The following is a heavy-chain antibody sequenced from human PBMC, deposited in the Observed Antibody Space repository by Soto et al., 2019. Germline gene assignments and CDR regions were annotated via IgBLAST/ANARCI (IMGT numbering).Heavy chain of an antibody. CDR1: GGPFGPYY. V-gene: IGHV4-34*01. J-gene: IGHJ4*02. Sequence: QVQLQQWGAGLLKPSETLSLTCTVSGGPFGPYYWGWIRQPPGKGLEWIGEINHTGSTSYNPSLKSPVPISVDKSKNQFSLWLHSVTAADTAVYYCARGASPHYFDNWGQGTPVTVSS. CDR2: INHTGST. CDR3: ARGASPHYFDN.